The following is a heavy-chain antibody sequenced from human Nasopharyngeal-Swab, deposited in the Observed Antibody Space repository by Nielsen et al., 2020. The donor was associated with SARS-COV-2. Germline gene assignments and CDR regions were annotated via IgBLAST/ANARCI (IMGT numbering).Heavy chain of an antibody. V-gene: IGHV3-30*18. D-gene: IGHD2-21*02. CDR1: GFRFSSYG. CDR2: ISYDGTNK. J-gene: IGHJ4*02. Sequence: GGSLRLSCAASGFRFSSYGMHWVRQAPGKGLEWVAVISYDGTNKYYAESSKGRFTISRDNSKNTLFLQMNSLRAEDTALYYCAKDRSDSVDYFDHWGQGTLVTVSS. CDR3: AKDRSDSVDYFDH.